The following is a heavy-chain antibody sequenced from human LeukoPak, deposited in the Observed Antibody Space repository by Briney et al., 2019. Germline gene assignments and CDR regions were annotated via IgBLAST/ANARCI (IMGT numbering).Heavy chain of an antibody. CDR1: GFTFSSYG. V-gene: IGHV3-30*02. CDR2: IRYDGSNK. J-gene: IGHJ4*02. CDR3: AKERGPWRPRPDFDY. Sequence: PGGSLRLSCAASGFTFSSYGMHWVRQAPGKGLEWVAVIRYDGSNKYYADSVKGRFTISRDNSKNTLYLQMNSLRAEDTAVYNCAKERGPWRPRPDFDYWGQGTLVTVSS.